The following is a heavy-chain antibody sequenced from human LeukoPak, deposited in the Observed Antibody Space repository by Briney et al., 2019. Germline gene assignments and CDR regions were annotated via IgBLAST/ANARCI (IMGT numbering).Heavy chain of an antibody. Sequence: PSETLSLTCTVSGGSISSYYWSWIRQPAGKGLEWIGRIYTSGSTNYNPSLKSRVTMSVDTSKNQFSLKLSSVTAADTAVYYCARDEDCSSTSCYEGDAFDIWGQGTMVTVSS. J-gene: IGHJ3*02. D-gene: IGHD2-2*01. CDR2: IYTSGST. CDR1: GGSISSYY. V-gene: IGHV4-4*07. CDR3: ARDEDCSSTSCYEGDAFDI.